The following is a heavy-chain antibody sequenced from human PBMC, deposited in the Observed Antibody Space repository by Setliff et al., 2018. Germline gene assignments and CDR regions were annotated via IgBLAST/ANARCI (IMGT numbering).Heavy chain of an antibody. J-gene: IGHJ6*02. CDR2: INPGGSEK. Sequence: GGSLRLSCTASGLTFSNCWVSWVRQAPGKGLEWVASINPGGSEKYYVDSVKGRFTISRDNAKNSLSLQMNSLRAEDTAVYYCTRDGVSYAMDVWGHGTTVTVSS. CDR3: TRDGVSYAMDV. CDR1: GLTFSNCW. V-gene: IGHV3-7*01.